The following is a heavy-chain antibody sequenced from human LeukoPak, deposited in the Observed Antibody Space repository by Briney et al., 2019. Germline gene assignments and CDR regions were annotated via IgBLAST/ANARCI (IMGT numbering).Heavy chain of an antibody. Sequence: GGSLRLSCAASGFTFSSYAMSWVRQAPGKGLEWVSAISGSGGSTYYADSVKGRFTISRDNSKNTLYLQMNSLRAEDTAVYYCAKGSRYYYDSNNWFDPWGQGTLVTVSS. CDR2: ISGSGGST. CDR1: GFTFSSYA. V-gene: IGHV3-23*01. D-gene: IGHD3-22*01. J-gene: IGHJ5*02. CDR3: AKGSRYYYDSNNWFDP.